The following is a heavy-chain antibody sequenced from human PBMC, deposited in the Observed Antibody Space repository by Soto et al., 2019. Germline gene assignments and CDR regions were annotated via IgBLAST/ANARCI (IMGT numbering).Heavy chain of an antibody. CDR3: ARAARAAAGNGLGY. D-gene: IGHD6-13*01. CDR1: GGSISSGGYY. J-gene: IGHJ4*02. CDR2: IYYSGST. V-gene: IGHV4-31*03. Sequence: SETLSLTCTVSGGSISSGGYYWSWIRQHPGKGLEWIGYIYYSGSTYYNPSLKSRVTISVDTSKNQFSLKLSSVTAADTAVYYCARAARAAAGNGLGYWGQGTLVTVSS.